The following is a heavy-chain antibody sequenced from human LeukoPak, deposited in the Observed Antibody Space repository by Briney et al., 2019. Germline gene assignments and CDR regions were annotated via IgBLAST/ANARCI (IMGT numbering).Heavy chain of an antibody. CDR2: INPSGGTT. J-gene: IGHJ4*02. D-gene: IGHD6-19*01. Sequence: ASVKVSCKASGYTFTSYGITWVRQAPGQGLEWMGIINPSGGTTTYAQKFQGRVTMTRDTSTSTVYMELSSLRSEDTAVYYCARDMVRYSSGWYLAYWGQGTLVTVSS. CDR1: GYTFTSYG. CDR3: ARDMVRYSSGWYLAY. V-gene: IGHV1-46*01.